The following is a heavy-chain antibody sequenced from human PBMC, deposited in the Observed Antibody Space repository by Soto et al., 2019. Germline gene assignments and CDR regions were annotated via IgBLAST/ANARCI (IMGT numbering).Heavy chain of an antibody. CDR1: GFTFSSYA. D-gene: IGHD2-21*01. CDR3: ARDLRPYIPYSSYGMDV. CDR2: ISSNGGST. J-gene: IGHJ6*02. V-gene: IGHV3-64*04. Sequence: GGSLRLSCSASGFTFSSYAMHWVRQAPGKGLEYVSAISSNGGSTYYADSVKGRFTISRDNSKNTLHLQMNSLRAEDTAVYYCARDLRPYIPYSSYGMDVWGQGTTVTVSS.